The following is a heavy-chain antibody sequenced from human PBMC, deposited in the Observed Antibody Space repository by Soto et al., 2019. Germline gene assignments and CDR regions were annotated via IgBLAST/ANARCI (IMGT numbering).Heavy chain of an antibody. CDR2: INHSGST. D-gene: IGHD3-16*02. CDR1: GGSFSGYY. Sequence: PSETLSLTCAVYGGSFSGYYWSWIRQPPGKGLEWIGEINHSGSTNYNPSLKSRGTISVDTSKNQFSLKLSSVTAADTAVYYCARASYDYVWRSYRTFYHVDYWGQGTLVTVSS. V-gene: IGHV4-34*01. J-gene: IGHJ4*02. CDR3: ARASYDYVWRSYRTFYHVDY.